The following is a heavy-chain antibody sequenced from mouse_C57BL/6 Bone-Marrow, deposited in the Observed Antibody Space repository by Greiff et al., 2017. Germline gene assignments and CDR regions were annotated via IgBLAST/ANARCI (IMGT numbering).Heavy chain of an antibody. V-gene: IGHV14-4*01. D-gene: IGHD2-5*01. CDR3: SSIVTNYYAMDY. J-gene: IGHJ4*01. CDR1: GFNIKDDY. Sequence: VQLQQSGAELVRPGASVKLSCTASGFNIKDDYMHWVKQRPEQGLEWIGWLAPENGDTEYASKFQGKATITADTSSNTASLQLSSLTSEDTAVYYCSSIVTNYYAMDYWGQGTSVTVSS. CDR2: LAPENGDT.